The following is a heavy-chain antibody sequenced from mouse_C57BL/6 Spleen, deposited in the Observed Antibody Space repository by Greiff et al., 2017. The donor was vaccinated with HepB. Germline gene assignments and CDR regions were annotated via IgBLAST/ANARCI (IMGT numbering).Heavy chain of an antibody. CDR3: ARSNYGSSHWYFDV. Sequence: QVHVKQPGTELVKPGASVKLSCKASGYTFTSYWMHWVKQRPGQGLEWIGNINPSNGGTNYNEKFKSKATLTVDKSSSTAYMQLSSLTSEDSAVYYCARSNYGSSHWYFDVWGTGTTVTVSS. J-gene: IGHJ1*03. D-gene: IGHD1-1*01. V-gene: IGHV1-53*01. CDR2: INPSNGGT. CDR1: GYTFTSYW.